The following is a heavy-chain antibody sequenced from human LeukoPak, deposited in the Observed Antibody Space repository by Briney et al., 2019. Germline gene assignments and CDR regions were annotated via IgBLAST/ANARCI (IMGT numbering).Heavy chain of an antibody. J-gene: IGHJ4*02. CDR1: GHSISSGYY. V-gene: IGHV4-38-2*02. CDR3: ARQPAGNSSSWFGVPTDY. CDR2: IYHSGST. Sequence: SETLSLTCTVSGHSISSGYYWGWIRQPPGKGLEWIGSIYHSGSTYYNPSLKSRVTISVDTSKNQFSLKLTSVTAADTAVYYCARQPAGNSSSWFGVPTDYWGQGTLVSVSS. D-gene: IGHD6-13*01.